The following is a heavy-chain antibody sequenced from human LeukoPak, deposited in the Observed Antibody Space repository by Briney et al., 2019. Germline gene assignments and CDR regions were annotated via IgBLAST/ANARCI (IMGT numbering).Heavy chain of an antibody. D-gene: IGHD3-22*01. CDR2: INPSGGST. CDR3: AIYDSSGYYSSDY. J-gene: IGHJ4*02. V-gene: IGHV1-46*01. CDR1: GYTFTSYY. Sequence: ASVKVSCKASGYTFTSYYMHWVRQPPGQGLEWMGIINPSGGSTSYAQKFQGRVTMTRDMSTSTVYMELSSLRSEDTAVYYCAIYDSSGYYSSDYWGQGTLVTVSS.